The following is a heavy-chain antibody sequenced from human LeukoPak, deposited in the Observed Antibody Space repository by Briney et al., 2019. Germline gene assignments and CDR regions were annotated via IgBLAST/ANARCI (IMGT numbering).Heavy chain of an antibody. CDR2: INHSGST. D-gene: IGHD3-10*01. CDR1: VGSFSGYY. CDR3: ARGYYGSGSHCCHMDV. Sequence: MPSETLSLTCAVYVGSFSGYYWSWIRHPPGKGLEWIGEINHSGSTNYNSSLKSRVTISVDTSKNQFSLKLSSVTAADTAVYYCARGYYGSGSHCCHMDVWGKGTTITVS. J-gene: IGHJ6*03. V-gene: IGHV4-34*01.